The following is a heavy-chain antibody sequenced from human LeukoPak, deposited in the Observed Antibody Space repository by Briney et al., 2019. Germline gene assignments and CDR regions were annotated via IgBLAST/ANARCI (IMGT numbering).Heavy chain of an antibody. J-gene: IGHJ4*02. D-gene: IGHD4-23*01. Sequence: SETLSLTCTVSGGSISDTSYYWGWIRQPPGKGLEWIENIYYSGNTYYNPSLRSRVNISIDTSKNQFSLRLSSVTAADTAVYYCGRLRRWAVGGSPKYYFDYWGQGTLVTVSS. CDR2: IYYSGNT. CDR1: GGSISDTSYY. CDR3: GRLRRWAVGGSPKYYFDY. V-gene: IGHV4-39*01.